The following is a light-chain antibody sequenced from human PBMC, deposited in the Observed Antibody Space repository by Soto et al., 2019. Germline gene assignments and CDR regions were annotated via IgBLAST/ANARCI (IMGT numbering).Light chain of an antibody. V-gene: IGKV1-39*01. CDR2: AAS. Sequence: DIQMTQSPSSLSASVGDRVTITCRASQSISSYLNWYQQKPGKAPKLLIYAASSLQSGVPSRFSGSGSGTDFTLTISSLQPEDFATYYCQQSYSTFGFSGGTKVEIK. J-gene: IGKJ4*01. CDR3: QQSYSTFG. CDR1: QSISSY.